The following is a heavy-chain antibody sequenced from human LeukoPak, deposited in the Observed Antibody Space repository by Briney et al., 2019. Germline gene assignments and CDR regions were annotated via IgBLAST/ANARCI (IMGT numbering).Heavy chain of an antibody. D-gene: IGHD6-19*01. V-gene: IGHV4-39*01. CDR3: ARQVRQWLTDAFDI. J-gene: IGHJ3*02. CDR1: GGSISSSNYY. CDR2: MFDSGST. Sequence: SETLSLTCTVSGGSISSSNYYWAWIRQPPGEGLEWIGSMFDSGSTYYNPSLESRVTISVDTSKNQFSLKLSPVTAADTAVYYCARQVRQWLTDAFDIWGQGTMVTVSS.